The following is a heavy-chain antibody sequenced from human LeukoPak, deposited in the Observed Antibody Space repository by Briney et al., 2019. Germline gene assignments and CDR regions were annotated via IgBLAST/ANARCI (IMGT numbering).Heavy chain of an antibody. J-gene: IGHJ4*02. V-gene: IGHV4-4*02. CDR1: GGSISSSNW. CDR3: ARGKMELWAGYSGDFDY. CDR2: IYHSGST. D-gene: IGHD6-13*01. Sequence: SETLSLTCAVSGGSISSSNWWSWVRPPPGKGLEWIGEIYHSGSTNYNPSLKSRVTISVDKSKNQFSLKLSSVTAADTAVYYCARGKMELWAGYSGDFDYWGQGTLVTVSS.